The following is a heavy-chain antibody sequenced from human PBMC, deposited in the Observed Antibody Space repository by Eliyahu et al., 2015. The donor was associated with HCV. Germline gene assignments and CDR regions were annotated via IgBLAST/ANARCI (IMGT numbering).Heavy chain of an antibody. CDR3: AKARRYFDWLDPFDI. CDR1: GFTFDDYA. J-gene: IGHJ3*02. CDR2: ISWNSGNI. V-gene: IGHV3-9*01. Sequence: EVQLVESGGGLVQPGRSLRLSCAVSGFTFDDYAMHWVRLAPRKGLEWVSGISWNSGNIGYAGSVKGRFTISRDNAKNSLYLQMNSLRDEDTALYYCAKARRYFDWLDPFDIWGQGTMVTVSS. D-gene: IGHD3-9*01.